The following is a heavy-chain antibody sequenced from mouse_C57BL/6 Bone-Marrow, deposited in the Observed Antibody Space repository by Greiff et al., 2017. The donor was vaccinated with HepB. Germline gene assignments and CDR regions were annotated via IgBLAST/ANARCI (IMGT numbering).Heavy chain of an antibody. D-gene: IGHD3-2*02. CDR2: IDPSDSYT. CDR1: GYTFTSYW. V-gene: IGHV1-59*01. J-gene: IGHJ3*01. CDR3: ARADSSGYWFAY. Sequence: VQLQQPGAELVRPGTSVKLSCKASGYTFTSYWMHWVKQRPGQGLEWIGVIDPSDSYTNYNQKFKGKATLTVDKSSSTAYMQLSSLTSEDSAVYYCARADSSGYWFAYWGQGTLVTVSA.